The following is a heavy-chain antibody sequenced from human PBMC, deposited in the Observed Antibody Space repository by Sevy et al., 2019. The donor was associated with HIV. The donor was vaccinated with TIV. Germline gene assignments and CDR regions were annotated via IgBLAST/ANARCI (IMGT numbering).Heavy chain of an antibody. J-gene: IGHJ4*02. CDR2: IWYDGSNK. CDR3: ARGNYDFWSGYSHFDY. CDR1: GFTFSSYG. Sequence: GGSLRLSCAASGFTFSSYGMYWVRQAPGKGLEWVAVIWYDGSNKYYADSVKGRFTISRDNSKNTLYLQMNSLRAEDTAVYYCARGNYDFWSGYSHFDYWGQGTLVTVSS. D-gene: IGHD3-3*01. V-gene: IGHV3-33*01.